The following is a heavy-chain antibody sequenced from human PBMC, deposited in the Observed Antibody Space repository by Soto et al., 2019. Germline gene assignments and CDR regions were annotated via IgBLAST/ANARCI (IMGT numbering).Heavy chain of an antibody. CDR3: AGEITTKSIEAHYDY. CDR1: GYTFTGYY. Sequence: ASVKVSCKASGYTFTGYYMHWVRQAPGQGLEWMGWINPNSGGTNYAQKFQGWVTMTRDTSISTAYMELSRLRSDDTAVYYCAGEITTKSIEAHYDYWGKGTMVTVSS. V-gene: IGHV1-2*04. D-gene: IGHD6-6*01. J-gene: IGHJ4*02. CDR2: INPNSGGT.